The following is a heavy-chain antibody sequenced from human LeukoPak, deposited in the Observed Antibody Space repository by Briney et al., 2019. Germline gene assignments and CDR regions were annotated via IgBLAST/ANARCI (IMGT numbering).Heavy chain of an antibody. CDR3: ARRLRFLEWLSGWFDP. J-gene: IGHJ5*02. Sequence: SETLSLTCTVSGGSISSYYWSWIRQPPGKGLEWIGYIYYIGSSNYNPSLKSRVTISVGTSKNQFSLKLSSVTAADTAVYYCARRLRFLEWLSGWFDPWGQGTLVTVSS. V-gene: IGHV4-59*08. CDR1: GGSISSYY. CDR2: IYYIGSS. D-gene: IGHD3-3*01.